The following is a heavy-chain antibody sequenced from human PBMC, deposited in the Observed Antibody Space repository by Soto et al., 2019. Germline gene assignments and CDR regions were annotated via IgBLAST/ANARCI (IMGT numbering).Heavy chain of an antibody. J-gene: IGHJ4*02. V-gene: IGHV3-9*01. CDR1: GFTFDDYA. Sequence: DVQLVESGGGLVQPGRSLRLSCAASGFTFDDYAMHWVRQAPGKGLEWVSGISWNSGSIGYADSVKGRFTISRDNAKNSLYLQMNSLRAEDTALYYCAKDLGGDYYDSSGLGYWGQGTLVTVSS. D-gene: IGHD3-22*01. CDR2: ISWNSGSI. CDR3: AKDLGGDYYDSSGLGY.